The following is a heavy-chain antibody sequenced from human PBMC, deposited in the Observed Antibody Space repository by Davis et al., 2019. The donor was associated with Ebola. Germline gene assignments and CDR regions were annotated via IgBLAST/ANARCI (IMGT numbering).Heavy chain of an antibody. D-gene: IGHD5-24*01. CDR2: IFPGDSGT. CDR3: ARGTNGYNPGGYFDS. V-gene: IGHV5-51*01. J-gene: IGHJ4*02. CDR1: GYTFTTYW. Sequence: GESLKISCKVSGYTFTTYWIVWVRQMPGKGLECMGIIFPGDSGTRYSPSFQGQVTISADKSINTAYLQWSSLKASDTAIYYCARGTNGYNPGGYFDSWGQGTLVTVSS.